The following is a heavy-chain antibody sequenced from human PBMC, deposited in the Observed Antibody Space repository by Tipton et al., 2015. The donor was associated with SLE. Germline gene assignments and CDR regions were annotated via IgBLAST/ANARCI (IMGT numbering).Heavy chain of an antibody. CDR1: GFTFGDFA. CDR3: ARGGDGYTHLHNDY. D-gene: IGHD2-2*02. V-gene: IGHV3-33*01. J-gene: IGHJ4*02. Sequence: SLRLSCAASGFTFGDFAVHWVRQAPGKGLEWVAATWYDGSKKFYADSVKGRFTISRDNSKNTLYLQLNSLRVDDTAMYYCARGGDGYTHLHNDYWGQGTMVAVSS. CDR2: TWYDGSKK.